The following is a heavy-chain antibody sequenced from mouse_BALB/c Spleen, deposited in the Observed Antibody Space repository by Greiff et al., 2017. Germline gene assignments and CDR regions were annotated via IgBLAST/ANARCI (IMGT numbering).Heavy chain of an antibody. Sequence: VQLQQSGAELVRPGTSVKVSCKASGYAFTNYLIEWVKQRPGQGLEWIGVINPGSGGTNYNEKFKGKATLTADKSSSTAYMQLSSLTSDDSAVYFCARTLLRVYAMDYWGQGTSVTVSS. D-gene: IGHD1-2*01. J-gene: IGHJ4*01. CDR2: INPGSGGT. V-gene: IGHV1-54*03. CDR1: GYAFTNYL. CDR3: ARTLLRVYAMDY.